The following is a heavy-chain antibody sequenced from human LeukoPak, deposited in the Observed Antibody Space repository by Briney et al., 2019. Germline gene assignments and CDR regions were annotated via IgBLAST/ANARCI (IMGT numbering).Heavy chain of an antibody. V-gene: IGHV1-2*02. CDR2: INPNSGRT. Sequence: ASVKVSCKASGYTFTNYYIHWVRQAPGQGLEWMGWINPNSGRTNYAQNFQGRVTMTRDPSISTAYMELNSLTSNDTAVYYCARTREYSSSWYFPPFDPWGQGTLVTVSS. CDR3: ARTREYSSSWYFPPFDP. D-gene: IGHD6-13*01. CDR1: GYTFTNYY. J-gene: IGHJ5*02.